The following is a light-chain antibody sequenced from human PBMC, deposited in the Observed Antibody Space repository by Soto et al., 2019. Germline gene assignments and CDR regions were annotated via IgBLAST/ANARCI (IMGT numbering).Light chain of an antibody. CDR3: QQYDNLPIT. V-gene: IGKV4-1*01. Sequence: DIVLTQSPDSLAVSLGERAPIKCKPSQSVLYSSNNKNYLAWYQQKPGKAPKLLIYDASNLETGVPSRFSGSGSGTDFTFTISSLQPEDIATYYCQQYDNLPITFGQGTRLEIK. CDR2: DAS. J-gene: IGKJ5*01. CDR1: QSVLYSSNNKNY.